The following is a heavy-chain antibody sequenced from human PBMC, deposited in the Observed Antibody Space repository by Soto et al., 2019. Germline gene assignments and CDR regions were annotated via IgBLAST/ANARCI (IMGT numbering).Heavy chain of an antibody. CDR3: ARRYVCCYSSVTGPFYYCMDV. J-gene: IGHJ6*02. Sequence: GDEVKVSCKASGYTFTGYYMHWVRQAPGQGLEWMGWINPNSGGTNYAQKFQGRVTMTRDTSISTAYMELSRLRSDDTAVYYCARRYVCCYSSVTGPFYYCMDVCGQGTSVTVS. D-gene: IGHD3-10*01. V-gene: IGHV1-2*02. CDR1: GYTFTGYY. CDR2: INPNSGGT.